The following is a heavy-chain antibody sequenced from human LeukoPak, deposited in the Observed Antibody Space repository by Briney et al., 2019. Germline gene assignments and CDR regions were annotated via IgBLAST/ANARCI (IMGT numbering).Heavy chain of an antibody. J-gene: IGHJ6*03. CDR3: ARDSYSSSDYYYYYMDV. CDR1: GGSISSGGYY. V-gene: IGHV4-30-2*01. D-gene: IGHD6-6*01. Sequence: PSETLSLTCTVSGGSISSGGYYWSWIRQPPGKGLEWIGYIYHSGSTYYNPSLKSRVTISVDRSKNQFSLKLSSVTAADTAVYYCARDSYSSSDYYYYYMDVWGKGTTVTVSS. CDR2: IYHSGST.